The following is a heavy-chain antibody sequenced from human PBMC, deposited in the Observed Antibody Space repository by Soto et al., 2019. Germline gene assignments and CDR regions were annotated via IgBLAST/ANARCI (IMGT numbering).Heavy chain of an antibody. CDR1: GYTFTSYG. CDR2: ISAYNGNT. D-gene: IGHD1-26*01. J-gene: IGHJ4*01. V-gene: IGHV1-18*01. Sequence: QVQLVQSGAEVKKPGASVKVSCKASGYTFTSYGISWVRQAPGQGLEWMGWISAYNGNTNYAQKLQGRVTMTTDTATSTADIELRSHRSDNTPVYYCTREIVGNIVGSTPAAYRGQGTLVTVSS. CDR3: TREIVGNIVGSTPAAY.